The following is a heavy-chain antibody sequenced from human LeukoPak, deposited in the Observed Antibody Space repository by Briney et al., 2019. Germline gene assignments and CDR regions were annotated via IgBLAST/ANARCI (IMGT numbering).Heavy chain of an antibody. D-gene: IGHD3-10*01. CDR2: IYSGGST. J-gene: IGHJ3*02. V-gene: IGHV3-66*01. CDR1: GFTVSSNY. Sequence: GGSLRLSCAASGFTVSSNYMSWVRQAPGKGLEWVSVIYSGGSTYYADSVKGRFTISRDNSKNTLYLQMNSLRAEDTAVYYCARLDYGSGSYAFDIWGQGTMVTVSS. CDR3: ARLDYGSGSYAFDI.